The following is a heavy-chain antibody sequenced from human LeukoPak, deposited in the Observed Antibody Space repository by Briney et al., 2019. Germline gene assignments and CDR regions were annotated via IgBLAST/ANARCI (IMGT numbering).Heavy chain of an antibody. CDR3: ARAKGNSNYPYYYMDV. Sequence: SETLSLTCTVSGGSISNYYWSWVRQPPGKGLEWIGYIYYTGSTNYSPSLKSRVTISVDMSKNQFSLKLSSVTAADTAVYYCARAKGNSNYPYYYMDVWGKGTTVTVSS. CDR2: IYYTGST. D-gene: IGHD4-11*01. CDR1: GGSISNYY. J-gene: IGHJ6*03. V-gene: IGHV4-59*01.